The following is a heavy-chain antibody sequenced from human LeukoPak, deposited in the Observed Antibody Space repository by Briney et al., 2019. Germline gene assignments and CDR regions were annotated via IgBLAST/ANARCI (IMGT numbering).Heavy chain of an antibody. CDR1: GFTFSSYS. J-gene: IGHJ6*03. CDR2: ISSSGSTI. D-gene: IGHD3-22*01. Sequence: PGGSLRLSCAASGFTFSSYSMNWVRRAPGKGLEWVSYISSSGSTIYYADSVKGRFTISRDNAKNSLYLQMNSLRAEDTAVYYCVGDSSGYYYGYYYMDVWGKGTTVTVSS. V-gene: IGHV3-48*04. CDR3: VGDSSGYYYGYYYMDV.